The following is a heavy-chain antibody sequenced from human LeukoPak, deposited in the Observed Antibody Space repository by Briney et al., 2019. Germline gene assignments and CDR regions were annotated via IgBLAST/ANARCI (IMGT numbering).Heavy chain of an antibody. CDR3: TRHPAEGDY. D-gene: IGHD2-15*01. Sequence: GGSLRLSCAASGFTFSDFYMSWIRQAPGKGLESVSYISGSSSNTNYADSVKGRFTISRDNAKNSLYLQMNSLRPGDTAVYYCTRHPAEGDYWGQGTLVTVSS. CDR2: ISGSSSNT. V-gene: IGHV3-11*03. J-gene: IGHJ4*02. CDR1: GFTFSDFY.